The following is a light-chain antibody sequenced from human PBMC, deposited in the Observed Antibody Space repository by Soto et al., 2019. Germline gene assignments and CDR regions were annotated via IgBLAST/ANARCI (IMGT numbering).Light chain of an antibody. CDR1: ESIDDH. CDR3: QQRSNWPPPIT. CDR2: GAS. J-gene: IGKJ5*01. V-gene: IGKV3-11*01. Sequence: PGERATLSCRASESIDDHLAWYQQKPGQAPRLLIYGASNRATGIPARFSGSGSGTDFTLTISSLEPEDFAVYYCQQRSNWPPPITFGQGTRLEI.